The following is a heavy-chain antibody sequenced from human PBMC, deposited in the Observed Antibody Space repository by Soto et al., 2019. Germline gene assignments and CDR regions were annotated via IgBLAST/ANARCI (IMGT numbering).Heavy chain of an antibody. CDR1: GFTFSSYG. J-gene: IGHJ6*02. Sequence: QVQLVESGGGVVQPGRSLRLSCAASGFTFSSYGMHWVRQAPGKGLEWVAVIWYDGSNKYYADSVKGRFTISRDNSKNTLYLQMNSLRAEDTAVYYCARYGSGSYYRYYYGMDVWGQGTTVTVSS. V-gene: IGHV3-33*01. CDR3: ARYGSGSYYRYYYGMDV. D-gene: IGHD3-10*01. CDR2: IWYDGSNK.